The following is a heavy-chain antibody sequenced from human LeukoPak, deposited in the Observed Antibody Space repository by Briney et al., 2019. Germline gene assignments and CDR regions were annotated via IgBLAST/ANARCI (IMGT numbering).Heavy chain of an antibody. Sequence: PGGSLRLSCAASGFTFSSYAMSWVRQAPGKGLEWVSAISGSGGSTYYADSVKGRFTISRDNSKNTLYLQMNSLRAEDTAVYYCAKAGPIGYCSSTSCYEGGTFDYRGQGTLVTVSS. CDR3: AKAGPIGYCSSTSCYEGGTFDY. J-gene: IGHJ4*02. CDR1: GFTFSSYA. D-gene: IGHD2-2*01. V-gene: IGHV3-23*01. CDR2: ISGSGGST.